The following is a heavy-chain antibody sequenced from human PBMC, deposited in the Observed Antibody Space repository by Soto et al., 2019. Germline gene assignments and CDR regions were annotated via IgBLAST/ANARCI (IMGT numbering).Heavy chain of an antibody. V-gene: IGHV1-69*12. D-gene: IGHD3-3*01. CDR3: ARAPFYEFWSGYYREKYFDY. CDR1: GGTFSSHA. J-gene: IGHJ4*02. CDR2: IIPIFGAT. Sequence: QVQLVQSGSEVKKPGSSVKVSCTASGGTFSSHAISWVRQAPGQGLEWMGCIIPIFGATNYAQKFQGRVTITADDFTATADMEMSSLRSEDTGVYYCARAPFYEFWSGYYREKYFDYWGRGSLVSVSS.